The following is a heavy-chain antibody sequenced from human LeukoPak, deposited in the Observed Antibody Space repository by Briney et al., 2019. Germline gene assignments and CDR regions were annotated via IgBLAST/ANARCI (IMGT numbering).Heavy chain of an antibody. V-gene: IGHV3-23*01. Sequence: GGSLRLSCAASGFTFSSYAMSWVRQAPGKGLEWVSAISGSGGSTYYADSVKGRFTISRDNSKNTLYLQMNSLRAEDTAVYYRANNRGDTAMVLYFDYWGQGTLVTVSS. J-gene: IGHJ4*02. CDR2: ISGSGGST. CDR3: ANNRGDTAMVLYFDY. D-gene: IGHD5-18*01. CDR1: GFTFSSYA.